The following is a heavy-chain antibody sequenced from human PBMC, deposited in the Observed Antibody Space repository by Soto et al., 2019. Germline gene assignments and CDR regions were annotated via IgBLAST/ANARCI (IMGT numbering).Heavy chain of an antibody. Sequence: QVQLQESGPGLVKPSETLSLTCTVSGGSISSYYWSWIRQPPGKGLEWIGYIYYSGSTNYNTSLKRRVAISVDTSKNQFSLKLSSVTAADTAVYYCARLTGTPDAFDIWGQGTMVTVSS. V-gene: IGHV4-59*01. CDR1: GGSISSYY. CDR3: ARLTGTPDAFDI. D-gene: IGHD1-20*01. J-gene: IGHJ3*02. CDR2: IYYSGST.